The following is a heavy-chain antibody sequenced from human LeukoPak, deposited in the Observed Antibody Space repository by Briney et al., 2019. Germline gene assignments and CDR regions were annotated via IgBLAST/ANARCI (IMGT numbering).Heavy chain of an antibody. CDR1: RFTFTTYA. Sequence: GGSLRLSCAASRFTFTTYAMSWVRQAPGKGLEWVSTISNSGDSTYYADSVKGRFTISRDNAKNSLYLQMNSLRAEDTAVYYCARGRDLFDSWGQGTLVIVSS. CDR2: ISNSGDST. CDR3: ARGRDLFDS. J-gene: IGHJ4*02. V-gene: IGHV3-23*01.